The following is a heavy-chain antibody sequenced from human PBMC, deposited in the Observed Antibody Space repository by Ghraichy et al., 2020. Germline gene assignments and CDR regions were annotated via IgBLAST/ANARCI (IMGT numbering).Heavy chain of an antibody. CDR3: ARGMYSSTWYYYGMDV. CDR1: GDSISSYC. V-gene: IGHV4-59*01. CDR2: IYYSGST. J-gene: IGHJ6*02. Sequence: SQTLSLTCTVSGDSISSYCWNWIRQPPGKGLEWIGYIYYSGSTNYNPSLESRVTMSVDTSKNQISLKLTSVTAADTAVYYCARGMYSSTWYYYGMDVWGQGTTVTVSS. D-gene: IGHD6-13*01.